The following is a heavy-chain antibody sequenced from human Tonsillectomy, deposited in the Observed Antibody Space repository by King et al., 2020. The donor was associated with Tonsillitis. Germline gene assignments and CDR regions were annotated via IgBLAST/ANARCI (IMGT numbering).Heavy chain of an antibody. J-gene: IGHJ4*02. Sequence: LQLQESGPGLVKPSETLSLTCTVSGGSTSSSNYYWGWIRQPPGKGLEWIGSIYSSGGLYYNPSLKSRVTISVDTSKNQFSLKLSSVTSTDTAVYYCAGYIGSYDYWGQGTLVTVSS. D-gene: IGHD1-26*01. CDR2: IYSSGGL. V-gene: IGHV4-39*01. CDR3: AGYIGSYDY. CDR1: GGSTSSSNYY.